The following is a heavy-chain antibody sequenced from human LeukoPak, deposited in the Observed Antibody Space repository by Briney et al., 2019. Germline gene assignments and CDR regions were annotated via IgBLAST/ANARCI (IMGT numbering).Heavy chain of an antibody. CDR1: GGTFSSYA. Sequence: SVKVSCKASGGTFSSYAISWVRQAPGQGLEWMGRIIPIFGTANYAQKFQGRVTITTDESTSTAYMELSSLRSEDTAVYYCARTDIVVVPAAMGNWFDPWGQGTLVTVSS. CDR3: ARTDIVVVPAAMGNWFDP. CDR2: IIPIFGTA. V-gene: IGHV1-69*05. J-gene: IGHJ5*02. D-gene: IGHD2-2*01.